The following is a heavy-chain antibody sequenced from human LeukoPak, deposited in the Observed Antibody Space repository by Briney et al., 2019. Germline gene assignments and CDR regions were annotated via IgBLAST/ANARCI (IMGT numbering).Heavy chain of an antibody. CDR1: GFTFSSYE. D-gene: IGHD4-23*01. CDR2: ISSSGSTI. Sequence: PGGSLRLSCAASGFTFSSYEMHWVRQAPGKGLEWVSYISSSGSTIYYADSVKGRFTISRDNAKNSLYLQMNSLRAEDTAVYYCAGDYGGIPPFDSGGQGTRVTVSP. V-gene: IGHV3-48*03. CDR3: AGDYGGIPPFDS. J-gene: IGHJ4*02.